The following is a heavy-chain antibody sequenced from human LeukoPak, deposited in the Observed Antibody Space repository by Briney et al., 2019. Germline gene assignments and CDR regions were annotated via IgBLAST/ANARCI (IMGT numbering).Heavy chain of an antibody. CDR2: IYYSGST. V-gene: IGHV4-31*03. CDR1: GHSISSGGYY. Sequence: PSQTLSLTCTVSGHSISSGGYYWRWVRQHGGKGLEWIVYIYYSGSTYYNPSLKSRVTISVDTSKNQFSLTLSSVTAPDTAVYYCARDGRDYYGSGSSILSITKNAFDIWGQGTMVTVSS. D-gene: IGHD3-10*01. CDR3: ARDGRDYYGSGSSILSITKNAFDI. J-gene: IGHJ3*02.